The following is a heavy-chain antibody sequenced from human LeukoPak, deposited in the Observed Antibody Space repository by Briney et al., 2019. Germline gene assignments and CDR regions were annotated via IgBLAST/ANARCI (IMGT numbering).Heavy chain of an antibody. Sequence: APVKVSCKASGYTFTGYYMHWVRQAPGQGLEWMGWISAYNGNTNYAQKFQGRVTMTRNTSISTAYMELSSLRSEDTAVYYCARPPRYGSGSYHFDYWGQGTLVTVSS. D-gene: IGHD3-10*01. CDR1: GYTFTGYY. V-gene: IGHV1-2*02. CDR3: ARPPRYGSGSYHFDY. J-gene: IGHJ4*02. CDR2: ISAYNGNT.